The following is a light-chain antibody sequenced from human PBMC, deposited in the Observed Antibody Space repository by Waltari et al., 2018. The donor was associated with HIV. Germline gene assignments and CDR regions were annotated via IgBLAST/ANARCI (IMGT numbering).Light chain of an antibody. CDR2: GDT. V-gene: IGLV1-40*01. Sequence: QSVLTQPPSVSGAPGQRVTISCTGNRSNIGAGFDVHWYQQVPETAPKLLIYGDTNRPSGVPDRFSGSKSGTSASLAITGLQAEDDADYYCQSYDSGLSVVFGGGTKLTVL. CDR1: RSNIGAGFD. CDR3: QSYDSGLSVV. J-gene: IGLJ3*02.